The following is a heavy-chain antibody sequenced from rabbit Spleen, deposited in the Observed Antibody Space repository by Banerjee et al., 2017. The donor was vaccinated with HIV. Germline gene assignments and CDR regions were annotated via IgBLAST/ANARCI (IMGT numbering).Heavy chain of an antibody. CDR1: GVSFSYSSY. D-gene: IGHD1-1*01. CDR2: TDAGNSAFT. Sequence: QSLEESGGDLVKPGASLTLTCTASGVSFSYSSYMCWVRQAPGKGLEWIGCTDAGNSAFTYFATWAKGRFTCSKTSSTTVTLQMTRLTAADTATYFCARDTSSSFSSYGMDLRGPGTLVTVS. V-gene: IGHV1S40*01. J-gene: IGHJ6*01. CDR3: ARDTSSSFSSYGMDL.